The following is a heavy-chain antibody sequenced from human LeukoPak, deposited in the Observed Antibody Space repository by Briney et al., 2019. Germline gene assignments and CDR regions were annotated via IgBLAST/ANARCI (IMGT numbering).Heavy chain of an antibody. V-gene: IGHV3-72*01. CDR1: GFTFTSYW. J-gene: IGHJ6*02. CDR3: SRGPPCNGGDCRLMYYDMDV. CDR2: IRNKVNSYTT. Sequence: GGSLRLSCGASGFTFTSYWMSWVRQAPGKGLEWVGRIRNKVNSYTTYYAASVRGRFSISRDDSKNSFFLQMNSLKTEDSAVYYCSRGPPCNGGDCRLMYYDMDVWGQGTTVTVSS. D-gene: IGHD2-21*02.